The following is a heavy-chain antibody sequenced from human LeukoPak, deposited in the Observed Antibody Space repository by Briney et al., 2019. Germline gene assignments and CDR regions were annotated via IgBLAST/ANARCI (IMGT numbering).Heavy chain of an antibody. CDR3: ARAYYYYGSGSYYKENSYYYGMDV. CDR1: GFTFSSYS. V-gene: IGHV3-21*01. J-gene: IGHJ6*02. D-gene: IGHD3-10*01. Sequence: GGSLRLSCAASGFTFSSYSMNWVRQAPGKGLEWVSSINSDSSIMYYAESVKGRFTISRDNAKNSLYLQMNSLRAEDTAVYFCARAYYYYGSGSYYKENSYYYGMDVWGQGTTVTVSS. CDR2: INSDSSIM.